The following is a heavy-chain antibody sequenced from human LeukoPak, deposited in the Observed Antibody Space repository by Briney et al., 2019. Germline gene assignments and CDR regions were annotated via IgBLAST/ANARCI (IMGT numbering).Heavy chain of an antibody. CDR2: IYYSGST. Sequence: SETLSLTCTVSGGSISSGDYYWSWIRQPPGKGLEWIGYIYYSGSTYYNPSLKSRVTISVDTSKNQFSLKLSSVTAADTAVYYCARDLWNDYSNYGMDVWGQGTTVTASS. V-gene: IGHV4-30-4*01. CDR3: ARDLWNDYSNYGMDV. J-gene: IGHJ6*02. D-gene: IGHD4-11*01. CDR1: GGSISSGDYY.